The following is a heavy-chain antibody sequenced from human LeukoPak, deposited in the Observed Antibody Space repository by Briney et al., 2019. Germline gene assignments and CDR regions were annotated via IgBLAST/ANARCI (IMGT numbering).Heavy chain of an antibody. D-gene: IGHD5-12*01. V-gene: IGHV3-23*01. CDR1: GFSFSTSP. CDR3: AKTHYDLLDV. CDR2: MNNGPGAT. J-gene: IGHJ6*02. Sequence: GGSLRLSCAASGFSFSTSPMSWVRQPPGKGLEWVSAMNNGPGATFYRDSVRGRFTISRDDSKSTLYLQMNSMRAEDTGTYYCAKTHYDLLDVWGQGTTVTVSS.